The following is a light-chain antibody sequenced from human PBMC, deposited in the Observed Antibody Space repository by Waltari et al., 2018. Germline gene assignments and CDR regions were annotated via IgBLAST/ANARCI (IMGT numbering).Light chain of an antibody. J-gene: IGKJ4*01. CDR3: QQSYGLPLT. Sequence: DIQMTQSQSSLSASVGDRVTITCRASQTISNYLNWYQQKPGKAPHLLIYAASSLQSGVPSRFSGGGSGTDFTLTITSLQPEDFAAYYCQQSYGLPLTFGGGTKVEIK. CDR1: QTISNY. V-gene: IGKV1-39*01. CDR2: AAS.